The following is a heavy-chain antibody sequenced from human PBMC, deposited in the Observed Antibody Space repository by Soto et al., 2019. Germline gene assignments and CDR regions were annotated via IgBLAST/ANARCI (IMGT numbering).Heavy chain of an antibody. Sequence: PGGSLRLSCAASGFTFSSYAMHWVRQAPGKGLEWVAVISYDGSNKYYADSVKGRFTISRDNSKNTLYLQMNSLRAEDTAVYYCASSEASWFVFDYWGQGTLVTVSS. CDR2: ISYDGSNK. J-gene: IGHJ4*02. V-gene: IGHV3-30-3*01. D-gene: IGHD3-10*01. CDR1: GFTFSSYA. CDR3: ASSEASWFVFDY.